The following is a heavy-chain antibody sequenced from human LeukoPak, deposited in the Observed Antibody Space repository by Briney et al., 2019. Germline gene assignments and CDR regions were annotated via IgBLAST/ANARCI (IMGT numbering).Heavy chain of an antibody. D-gene: IGHD5-24*01. J-gene: IGHJ4*02. CDR3: ARDGDGYNFDY. CDR2: IKTDGSST. V-gene: IGHV3-74*01. Sequence: LAGGSLRLSCAASGFTFSNYWMHWVRQAPGKGLVWVSRIKTDGSSTDYADSVKGRFTISRDNAKNTFYLQMNSLRAEDTAVYYCARDGDGYNFDYWGQGTLVTVSS. CDR1: GFTFSNYW.